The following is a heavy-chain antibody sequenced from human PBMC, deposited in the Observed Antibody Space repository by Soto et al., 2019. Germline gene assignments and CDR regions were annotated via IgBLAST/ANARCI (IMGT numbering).Heavy chain of an antibody. CDR2: IIPIFGTA. J-gene: IGHJ5*02. V-gene: IGHV1-69*13. Sequence: WASVKVSCKASGGTFSSYAISWVRQAPGQGLGWMGGIIPIFGTANYAQKFQGRVTITADESTSTAYMELSSLRSEDTAVYYCARGRLINIGWFDPWGQGTLVTVSS. D-gene: IGHD3-10*01. CDR3: ARGRLINIGWFDP. CDR1: GGTFSSYA.